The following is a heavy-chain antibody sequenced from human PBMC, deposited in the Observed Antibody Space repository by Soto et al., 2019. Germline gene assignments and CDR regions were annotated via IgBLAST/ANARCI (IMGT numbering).Heavy chain of an antibody. CDR3: ARLTGPVYDSRGSAFDI. CDR1: GFSFSTYW. Sequence: PGESLKISCKASGFSFSTYWIALLRQIPWKGLEWIGIIYPGDSETRYSPSFQGQVTISADESIDTAYLQWSSLTASDTAMYYCARLTGPVYDSRGSAFDIWGQGTMVTVSS. CDR2: IYPGDSET. V-gene: IGHV5-51*01. J-gene: IGHJ3*02. D-gene: IGHD3-22*01.